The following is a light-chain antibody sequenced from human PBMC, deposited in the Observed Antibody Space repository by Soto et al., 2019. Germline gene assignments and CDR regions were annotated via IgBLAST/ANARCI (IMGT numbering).Light chain of an antibody. CDR2: GAS. Sequence: EIVMTQSPVTLSVSPGERATLSCRASQSVSSNLAWYQQKPGQAPRLPIYGASTRATGIPARFSGSGSGTEFTLTISSLQSEDFAVYYCHQYYNWPRTFGQGTKVEIK. V-gene: IGKV3-15*01. CDR1: QSVSSN. J-gene: IGKJ1*01. CDR3: HQYYNWPRT.